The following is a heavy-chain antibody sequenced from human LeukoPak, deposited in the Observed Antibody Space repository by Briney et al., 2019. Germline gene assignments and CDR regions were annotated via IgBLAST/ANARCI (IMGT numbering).Heavy chain of an antibody. CDR2: ISWNGGSI. D-gene: IGHD1-26*01. Sequence: PGGSLRLSCAASGFTFDDYAMHWVRQAPGKGLEWVSGISWNGGSIGYADSVKGRFTISRDNAKNSLYLQMNSLRAEDTALYYCAKDASSYYYYGMDVWGQGTTVTVSS. V-gene: IGHV3-9*01. CDR1: GFTFDDYA. CDR3: AKDASSYYYYGMDV. J-gene: IGHJ6*02.